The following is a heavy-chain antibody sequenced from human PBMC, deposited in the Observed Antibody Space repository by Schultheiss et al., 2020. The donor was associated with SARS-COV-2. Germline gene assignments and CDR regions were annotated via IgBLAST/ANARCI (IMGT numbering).Heavy chain of an antibody. D-gene: IGHD6-13*01. V-gene: IGHV3-21*01. CDR1: GFTFSSYS. CDR2: ISSSSSYI. J-gene: IGHJ4*02. Sequence: GESLKISCAASGFTFSSYSMNWVRQAPGKGLEWVSSISSSSSYIYYADSVKGRFTISRDNAKNSLYLQMNSLRAEDTAVYYCAKPGGSWYVQYFDDWGQGTLVTVSS. CDR3: AKPGGSWYVQYFDD.